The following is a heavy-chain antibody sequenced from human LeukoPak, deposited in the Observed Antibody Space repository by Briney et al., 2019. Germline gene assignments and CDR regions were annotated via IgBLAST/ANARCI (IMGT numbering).Heavy chain of an antibody. Sequence: GASVKVSCKASGYAFGDEYIHWVRQAPGQGVEWRGGINPNRGGTNYAQRFQGRVTMTRDRSITTAYLELNRRRSEDTAVYYFSRRVQELVRTSWFDPWRQGTLVTVSS. V-gene: IGHV1-2*02. CDR2: INPNRGGT. D-gene: IGHD1-1*01. CDR1: GYAFGDEY. CDR3: SRRVQELVRTSWFDP. J-gene: IGHJ5*02.